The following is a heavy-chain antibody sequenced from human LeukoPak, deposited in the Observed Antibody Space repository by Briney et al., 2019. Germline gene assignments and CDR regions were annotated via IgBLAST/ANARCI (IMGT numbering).Heavy chain of an antibody. CDR2: ISWNSGSI. J-gene: IGHJ3*02. D-gene: IGHD2-2*01. CDR3: AKDADWEYCSSTSCSDAFDI. V-gene: IGHV3-9*03. CDR1: GFTFDDYA. Sequence: PGGSLRLSCAASGFTFDDYAMHWVRQAPGKGLEWVSGISWNSGSIGYADSVKGRFTISRDNAKNSLYLQMNSLRAEDMALYYCAKDADWEYCSSTSCSDAFDIWGQGTMVTVSS.